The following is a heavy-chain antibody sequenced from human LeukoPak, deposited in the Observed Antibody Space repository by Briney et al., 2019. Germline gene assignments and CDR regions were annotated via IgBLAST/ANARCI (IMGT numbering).Heavy chain of an antibody. CDR1: GGSISSYY. D-gene: IGHD1-14*01. CDR3: ARVPHRGYYYYYGMDV. CDR2: IYYSGST. V-gene: IGHV4-59*01. J-gene: IGHJ6*02. Sequence: SETLSLTRTVSGGSISSYYWSWIRQPPGKGLEWIGYIYYSGSTNYNPSLKSRVTISVDTSKNQFSLKLSSVTAADTAVYYCARVPHRGYYYYYGMDVWGQGTTVTVSS.